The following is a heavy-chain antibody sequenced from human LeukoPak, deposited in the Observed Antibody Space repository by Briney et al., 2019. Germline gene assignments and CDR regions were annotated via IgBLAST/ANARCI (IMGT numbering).Heavy chain of an antibody. CDR2: ISYDGSNK. V-gene: IGHV3-30*18. J-gene: IGHJ4*02. CDR1: GFTFSSYG. CDR3: AKDRAVVVVAADFDY. Sequence: GGSLRLSCAASGFTFSSYGMHWVRQAPGKGLEWVAVISYDGSNKYYADSVKGRFTISRDNSKNTLYLQMNSLRAEDTAVYYCAKDRAVVVVAADFDYWGQGTLVTVSS. D-gene: IGHD2-15*01.